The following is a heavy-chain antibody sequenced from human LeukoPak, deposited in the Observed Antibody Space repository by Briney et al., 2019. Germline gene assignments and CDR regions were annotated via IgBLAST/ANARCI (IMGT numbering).Heavy chain of an antibody. V-gene: IGHV3-33*01. CDR3: ARDVGYDPMV. CDR1: GFSFSRYG. D-gene: IGHD5-12*01. Sequence: GRSLRLSCTASGFSFSRYGMHWVRQAPGKGLEWVAVIWADGGYKYYADSVKGRFTVSRDNSKNTLYLQMNSLRVEDTAVYYCARDVGYDPMVWGQGTLVTVSS. J-gene: IGHJ4*02. CDR2: IWADGGYK.